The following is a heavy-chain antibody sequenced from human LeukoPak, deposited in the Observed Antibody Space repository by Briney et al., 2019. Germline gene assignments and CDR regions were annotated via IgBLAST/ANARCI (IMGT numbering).Heavy chain of an antibody. V-gene: IGHV3-23*01. Sequence: GGSLRLSCAASGFTFSSYAMSWVRQAPGKGLEWVSAISGSGGSTYYAGSVKGRFTISRDNSKNTLYLQMNSLRAEDTAVYYCASLRDGHNPNFDYWGQGTLVTVSS. CDR3: ASLRDGHNPNFDY. D-gene: IGHD5-24*01. CDR1: GFTFSSYA. J-gene: IGHJ4*02. CDR2: ISGSGGST.